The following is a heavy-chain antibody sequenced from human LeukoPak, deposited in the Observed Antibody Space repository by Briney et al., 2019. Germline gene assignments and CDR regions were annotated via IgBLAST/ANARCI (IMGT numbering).Heavy chain of an antibody. D-gene: IGHD6-13*01. Sequence: PGGSLRLSCAASGSTFRSYAMSWVRQAPAKGLEWVSAISGSGDSTYYADSVTGRFTISRDNSKNTLYLQMNSLRAEDTAVYYCAKATGAAGTRLIFDYWGQGTLVTASS. CDR2: ISGSGDST. CDR1: GSTFRSYA. V-gene: IGHV3-23*01. J-gene: IGHJ4*02. CDR3: AKATGAAGTRLIFDY.